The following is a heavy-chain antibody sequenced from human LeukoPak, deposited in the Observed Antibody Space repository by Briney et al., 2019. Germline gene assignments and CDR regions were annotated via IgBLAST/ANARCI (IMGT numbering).Heavy chain of an antibody. V-gene: IGHV4-34*01. CDR2: INHSGST. J-gene: IGHJ5*02. CDR3: ARGPSPLSPATIYGIDP. CDR1: GGSFSGYY. D-gene: IGHD5-12*01. Sequence: SETLSLTCAVYGGSFSGYYGSWIRQPPGKGLEWIGEINHSGSTNYNPSLKSRVTISVDTSKNQFSLKLSSVTAADTAVYYCARGPSPLSPATIYGIDPWGQGTLVTVSS.